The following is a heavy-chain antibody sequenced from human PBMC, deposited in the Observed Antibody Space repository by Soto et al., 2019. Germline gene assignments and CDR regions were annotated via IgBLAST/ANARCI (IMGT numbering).Heavy chain of an antibody. Sequence: PSETLSLTCTVSGGSISSYYWSWIRQPPGKGLEWIGYIYYSGSTNYNPSLKSRVTISVDTSKNQFSLKLSSVTAADTAVYYCARGDLAVADFDYWGQGTLVTVSS. CDR2: IYYSGST. J-gene: IGHJ4*02. CDR3: ARGDLAVADFDY. V-gene: IGHV4-59*01. D-gene: IGHD6-19*01. CDR1: GGSISSYY.